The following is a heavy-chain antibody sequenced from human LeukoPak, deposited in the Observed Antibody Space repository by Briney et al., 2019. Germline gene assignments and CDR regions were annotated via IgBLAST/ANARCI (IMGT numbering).Heavy chain of an antibody. CDR1: GGSISSGDYY. Sequence: SETLSLTCTVSGGSISSGDYYWSWIRQPPGKGLERIGYIYYSGSTYYNPSLKSRVTISVDTSKNQFSLKLSSVTAADTAVYYCARGVGISFDPWGQGTLVTVSS. D-gene: IGHD6-13*01. V-gene: IGHV4-30-4*01. J-gene: IGHJ5*02. CDR3: ARGVGISFDP. CDR2: IYYSGST.